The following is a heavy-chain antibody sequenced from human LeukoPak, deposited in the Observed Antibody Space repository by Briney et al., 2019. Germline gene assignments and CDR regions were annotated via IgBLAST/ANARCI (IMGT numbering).Heavy chain of an antibody. CDR3: ARVTYGSGTYGAFDY. J-gene: IGHJ4*02. D-gene: IGHD3-10*01. Sequence: TGGSLRLSCAASGFTFSNYAMSWVRQAPGKGLEWVSSISDSGGSTYYADSVKGRFTISRDNSKNTLYLQMNSLRAEDTAVYYCARVTYGSGTYGAFDYWGQGTLVTVSS. CDR2: ISDSGGST. V-gene: IGHV3-23*01. CDR1: GFTFSNYA.